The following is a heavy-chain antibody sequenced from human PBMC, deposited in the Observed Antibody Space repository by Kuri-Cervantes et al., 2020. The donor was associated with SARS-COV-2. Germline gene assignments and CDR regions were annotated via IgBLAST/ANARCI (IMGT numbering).Heavy chain of an antibody. CDR1: SGSIKNYY. J-gene: IGHJ4*02. D-gene: IGHD6-19*01. CDR3: AKERYGYSSGWYDY. CDR2: LYTSGST. Sequence: SETLSLTCTVSSGSIKNYYWTWIQQPAGKGLEWIGRLYTSGSTDYNPSLKSRVTISVDTSKNQFSLKLSSVTAEDTAVYYCAKERYGYSSGWYDYWGQGTLVTVSS. V-gene: IGHV4-4*07.